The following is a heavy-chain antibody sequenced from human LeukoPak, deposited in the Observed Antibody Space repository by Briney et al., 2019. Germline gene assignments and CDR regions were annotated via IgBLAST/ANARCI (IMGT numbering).Heavy chain of an antibody. Sequence: PGGSLRLSCAASGFTFSSYAMHWVRQAPGKGLEWVAVISYDGSNKYYADSVKGRFTISRDNSKNTLYLRMNSLRAEDTAVYYCARRNTPDYWGQGTLVTVSS. J-gene: IGHJ4*02. CDR3: ARRNTPDY. V-gene: IGHV3-30-3*01. D-gene: IGHD1-14*01. CDR1: GFTFSSYA. CDR2: ISYDGSNK.